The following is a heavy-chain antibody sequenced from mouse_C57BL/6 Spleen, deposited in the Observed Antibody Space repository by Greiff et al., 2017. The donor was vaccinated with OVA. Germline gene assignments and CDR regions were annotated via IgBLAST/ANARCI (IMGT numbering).Heavy chain of an antibody. CDR1: GYTFTSYW. D-gene: IGHD1-1*01. J-gene: IGHJ4*01. CDR2: INPSNGGT. V-gene: IGHV1-53*01. CDR3: ARTYYGSSYDDAMDD. Sequence: QVQLQQPGPELVKPGASVKLSCKASGYTFTSYWMHWVKQRPGQGLEWIGNINPSNGGTTYNQKFKSKATLTVDKSSSTAYMQLSSLTSEDSAVYYCARTYYGSSYDDAMDDWGQGTSVTVST.